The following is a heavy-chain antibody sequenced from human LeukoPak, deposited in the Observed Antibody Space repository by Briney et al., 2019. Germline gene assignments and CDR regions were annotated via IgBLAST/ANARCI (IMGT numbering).Heavy chain of an antibody. CDR3: ARTRGTRITIFGVVFDY. CDR1: GGSFSGYY. V-gene: IGHV4-34*01. CDR2: INHSGST. D-gene: IGHD3-3*01. J-gene: IGHJ4*02. Sequence: KASETLSLTCAVYGGSFSGYYWSWIRQPPGKGLEWIGEINHSGSTNYNPSLKSRVTIPVDTSKNQFSLKLSSVTAADTAVYYCARTRGTRITIFGVVFDYWGQGTLVTVSS.